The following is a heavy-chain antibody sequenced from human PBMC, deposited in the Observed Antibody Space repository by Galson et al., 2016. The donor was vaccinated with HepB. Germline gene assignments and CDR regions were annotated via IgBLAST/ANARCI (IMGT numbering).Heavy chain of an antibody. CDR3: ARGRLEWFHDALDI. CDR2: INQSGST. CDR1: GFTFSTYS. V-gene: IGHV4-34*01. D-gene: IGHD3-3*01. Sequence: LRLSCAASGFTFSTYSMNWIRQPPGKGLEWIGQINQSGSTSFNPSLNSRVTISADSSTNQFSLELNSVTPADTAVYYCARGRLEWFHDALDIWDQGTMVIVSS. J-gene: IGHJ3*02.